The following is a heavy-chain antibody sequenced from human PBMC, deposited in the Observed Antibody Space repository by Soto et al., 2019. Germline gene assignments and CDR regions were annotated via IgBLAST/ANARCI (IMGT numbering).Heavy chain of an antibody. CDR3: ARDLRNNWFDP. D-gene: IGHD3-9*01. J-gene: IGHJ5*02. CDR1: GFTISSYY. CDR2: IYYSRT. Sequence: SETLSLTCPVSGFTISSYYWSWIRQPPGKGLEWIGYIYYSRTNYNPSLKSRVTISVDTSKNQFSLKLSSVTAADTAVYYCARDLRNNWFDPWGQGTLVTVSS. V-gene: IGHV4-59*01.